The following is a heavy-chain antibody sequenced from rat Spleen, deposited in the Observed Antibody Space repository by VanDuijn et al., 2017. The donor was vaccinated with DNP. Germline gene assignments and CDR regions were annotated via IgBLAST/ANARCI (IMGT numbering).Heavy chain of an antibody. CDR2: MSSGGST. V-gene: IGHV2-6*01. D-gene: IGHD1-4*01. J-gene: IGHJ2*01. CDR1: GFSLTSYT. CDR3: ALAGRGALDA. Sequence: QVQLKESGPGLVQPSQTLSLTCTVSGFSLTSYTVSWVRQPPGKGLEWIAAMSSGGSTYYSSALNSRLTISRDTSKSQVFLKMNSLQTEDTAMYFCALAGRGALDAWGQGVMVTVSS.